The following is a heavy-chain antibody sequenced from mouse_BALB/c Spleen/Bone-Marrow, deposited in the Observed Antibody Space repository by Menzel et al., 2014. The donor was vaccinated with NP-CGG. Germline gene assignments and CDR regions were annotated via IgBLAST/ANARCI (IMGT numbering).Heavy chain of an antibody. Sequence: VQLQQSGSVLVRPGASVRLSCKASGYTFTNSWIHWAKQRPGQGLEWIGDIHPNSGNTNYNEKFKAKATLTVDTSSSTAYVDLSSLTSEDSAVYYCARHHRYAVYFDYWGQGTTLTVSS. D-gene: IGHD2-14*01. V-gene: IGHV1S130*01. CDR1: GYTFTNSW. CDR2: IHPNSGNT. CDR3: ARHHRYAVYFDY. J-gene: IGHJ2*01.